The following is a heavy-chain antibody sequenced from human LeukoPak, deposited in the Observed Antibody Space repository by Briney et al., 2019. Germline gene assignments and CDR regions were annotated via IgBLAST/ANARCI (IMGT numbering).Heavy chain of an antibody. Sequence: GGSLRLSCAASGFTFSSYSMNWVRQAPEKGLEWVSSISSSSSYIYYADSVKGRFTISRDNAKNSLYLQMNSLRAEDTAVYYCARDRYSNSGGGMDVWGQGTTVTVSS. J-gene: IGHJ6*02. CDR2: ISSSSSYI. D-gene: IGHD4-11*01. CDR3: ARDRYSNSGGGMDV. V-gene: IGHV3-21*01. CDR1: GFTFSSYS.